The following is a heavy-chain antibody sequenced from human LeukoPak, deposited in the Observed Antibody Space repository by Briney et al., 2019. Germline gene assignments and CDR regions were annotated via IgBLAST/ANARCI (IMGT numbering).Heavy chain of an antibody. CDR2: IKSQADGGTT. CDR3: ATRQLPNCDCPLDF. D-gene: IGHD2-21*02. J-gene: IGHJ4*02. V-gene: IGHV3-15*01. Sequence: GGSLRLSCAASGFTFSNAWMTWVRQAPGKGLEWVGRIKSQADGGTTDYAAPGKGRFTISRDDSKNMMHLQMDSLKTEDTAVYYCATRQLPNCDCPLDFWGQGTLVTVSS. CDR1: GFTFSNAW.